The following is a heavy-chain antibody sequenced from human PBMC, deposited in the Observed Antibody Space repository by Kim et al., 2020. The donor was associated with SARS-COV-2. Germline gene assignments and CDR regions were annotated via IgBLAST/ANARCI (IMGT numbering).Heavy chain of an antibody. CDR1: GFIFGNYA. Sequence: SLRLSCAASGFIFGNYAMHWVRQAPGKGLEWVSGISWNSGSIGYADSVKGRFTISRDNAKSSLFLQMNSLGPEDTALYYCARDIYTVTASCFFDHWGQGALVTVSS. CDR3: ARDIYTVTASCFFDH. J-gene: IGHJ4*02. V-gene: IGHV3-9*01. CDR2: ISWNSGSI. D-gene: IGHD2-21*02.